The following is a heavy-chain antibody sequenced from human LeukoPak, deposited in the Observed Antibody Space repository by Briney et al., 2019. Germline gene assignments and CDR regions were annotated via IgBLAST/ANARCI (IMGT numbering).Heavy chain of an antibody. Sequence: ASVKVSCKVSGYTLTELSMHWVRQAPGKGLEWMGGFDPEDGETIYAQKFQGRVTMTEDTSTDTAYMELSSLRSEDTAVYYCATADIVVVPAAIQVWFAPWGQGTLVTVSS. CDR1: GYTLTELS. CDR2: FDPEDGET. CDR3: ATADIVVVPAAIQVWFAP. J-gene: IGHJ5*02. V-gene: IGHV1-24*01. D-gene: IGHD2-2*01.